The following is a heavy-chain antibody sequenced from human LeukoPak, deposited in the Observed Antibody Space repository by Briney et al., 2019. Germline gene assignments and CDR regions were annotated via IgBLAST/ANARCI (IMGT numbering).Heavy chain of an antibody. CDR3: ARDASYYYDSREYYFDY. CDR1: GDSVSSNSAA. Sequence: SQTLSLTCAISGDSVSSNSAAWNWIRQSPSRGLEWLGRTYYRSKWYNDYAASVKSRITINPDTSKNQFSLQLNSVTPEDTAVYYCARDASYYYDSREYYFDYWGQGTLVTVSS. CDR2: TYYRSKWYN. J-gene: IGHJ4*02. D-gene: IGHD3-22*01. V-gene: IGHV6-1*01.